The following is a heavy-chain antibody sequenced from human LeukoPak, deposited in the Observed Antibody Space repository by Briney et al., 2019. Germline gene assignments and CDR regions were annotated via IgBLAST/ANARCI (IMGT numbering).Heavy chain of an antibody. D-gene: IGHD3-22*01. CDR2: IKQDGSEK. Sequence: QAGGSLRLSCAASGFTFSSYSMNWVRQAPGKGLEWVANIKQDGSEKYYVDSVKGRFTISRDNAKNSLYLQMNSLRAEDTAVYYCARDEYYDSSGYTSWGQGTLVTVSS. J-gene: IGHJ4*02. V-gene: IGHV3-7*01. CDR1: GFTFSSYS. CDR3: ARDEYYDSSGYTS.